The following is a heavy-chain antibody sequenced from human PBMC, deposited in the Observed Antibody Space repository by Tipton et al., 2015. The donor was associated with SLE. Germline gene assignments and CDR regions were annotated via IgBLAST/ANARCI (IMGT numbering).Heavy chain of an antibody. D-gene: IGHD1-1*01. CDR3: ARDNGATGTTGLDY. J-gene: IGHJ4*02. V-gene: IGHV4-61*01. Sequence: TLSLTCTVSGGSISSGSYYWSWIRQPPEKGLEWIGYIYYSGSTYYNPSLKSRVTISVDTSKNQFSLKLSSVTAADTAVYYCARDNGATGTTGLDYWGQGTLVTVSS. CDR2: IYYSGST. CDR1: GGSISSGSYY.